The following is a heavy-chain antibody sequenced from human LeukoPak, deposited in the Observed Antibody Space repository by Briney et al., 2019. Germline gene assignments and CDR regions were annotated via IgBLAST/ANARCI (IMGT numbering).Heavy chain of an antibody. Sequence: GASVKVSCKASGYTFTSYDINWVRQATGQGLEWMGWMNPNSGNSGYAQKFQGRVTITRNTSISTAYMELSSLRSEDTAVYYCARVLAVAGTSDYYYYMDVWGKGTTVTVSS. CDR1: GYTFTSYD. CDR3: ARVLAVAGTSDYYYYMDV. V-gene: IGHV1-8*03. CDR2: MNPNSGNS. J-gene: IGHJ6*03. D-gene: IGHD6-19*01.